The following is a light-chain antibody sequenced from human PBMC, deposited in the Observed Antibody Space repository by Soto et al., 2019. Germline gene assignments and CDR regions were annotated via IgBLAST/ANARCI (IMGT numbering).Light chain of an antibody. CDR1: NTGSKS. V-gene: IGLV3-21*02. J-gene: IGLJ1*01. CDR3: QVWDRSSDQYV. CDR2: DDV. Sequence: SYELTQPPSVSVAPGQTARITCGGANTGSKSVHWHQQKPGQAPELVVYDDVDPPSAIPERFSGSNSGNTATLTISRVEAGDEADYYCQVWDRSSDQYVFGTGTKLTV.